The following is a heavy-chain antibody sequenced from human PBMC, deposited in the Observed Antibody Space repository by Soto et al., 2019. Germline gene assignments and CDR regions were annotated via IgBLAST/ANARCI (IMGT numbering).Heavy chain of an antibody. Sequence: LQLQESGPGLVKPSETLSLTCTVSGGSFDITSSYWAWVRQPPGKGLEWIAYIYYSGSTYYNPSLKSRITISVDTSTNQLSLRLSSVTAADTAGYYCATIPIVGTKPYYFNSWGQGTLVTVSS. CDR1: GGSFDITSSY. D-gene: IGHD1-1*01. J-gene: IGHJ4*02. CDR3: ATIPIVGTKPYYFNS. CDR2: IYYSGST. V-gene: IGHV4-39*01.